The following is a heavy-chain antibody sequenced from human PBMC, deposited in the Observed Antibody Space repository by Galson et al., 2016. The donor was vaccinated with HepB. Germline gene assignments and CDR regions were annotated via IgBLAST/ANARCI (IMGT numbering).Heavy chain of an antibody. CDR3: AKEPAPVGSYGVYYYYGMDV. Sequence: SLRLSCAASGFTFSRYAMSWVRQAPGKGLEWVSVISGSGDRRYYADSVKGRFIISRDNSKNTVYLQMNSLRAEDTAVYYCAKEPAPVGSYGVYYYYGMDVWGQGTTVTVSS. CDR2: ISGSGDRR. V-gene: IGHV3-23*01. CDR1: GFTFSRYA. J-gene: IGHJ6*02. D-gene: IGHD1-26*01.